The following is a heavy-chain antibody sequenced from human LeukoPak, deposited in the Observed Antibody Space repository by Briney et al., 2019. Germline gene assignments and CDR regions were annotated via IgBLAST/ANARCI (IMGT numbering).Heavy chain of an antibody. V-gene: IGHV1-69*05. CDR2: MIPIFGTA. D-gene: IGHD2-2*01. Sequence: GASVKVSCKASGGTFSSYAISWVRQAPGQGLEWMGGMIPIFGTANYAQKFQGRVTITTDESTSTAYMELSSLRSEDTAVYYCARDAGGYCSSTSCYYDYWGQGTLVTVSS. J-gene: IGHJ4*02. CDR1: GGTFSSYA. CDR3: ARDAGGYCSSTSCYYDY.